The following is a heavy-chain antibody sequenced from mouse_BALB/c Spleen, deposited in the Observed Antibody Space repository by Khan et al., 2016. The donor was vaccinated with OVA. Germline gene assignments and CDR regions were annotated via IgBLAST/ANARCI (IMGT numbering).Heavy chain of an antibody. CDR3: TRKDYYDYDPFPY. V-gene: IGHV3-2*02. CDR2: INYSGNT. J-gene: IGHJ3*01. D-gene: IGHD2-4*01. Sequence: EVQLQESGPGLVKPSQSLSLTCTVTDYSITSEYAWNWIRQFPGNKLEWMGYINYSGNTRYNPSLKSRISITRDTSKNQFFLQLNSVTTEDTATYYWTRKDYYDYDPFPYWGQGTLVTVSA. CDR1: DYSITSEYA.